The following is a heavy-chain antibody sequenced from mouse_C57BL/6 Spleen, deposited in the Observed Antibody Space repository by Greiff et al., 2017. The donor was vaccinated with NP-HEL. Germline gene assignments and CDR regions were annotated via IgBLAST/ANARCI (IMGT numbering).Heavy chain of an antibody. V-gene: IGHV5-16*01. D-gene: IGHD2-4*01. CDR1: GFTFSDYY. CDR3: ARGGDYGPYWYFDV. J-gene: IGHJ1*03. CDR2: INYDGSST. Sequence: EVKVVESEGGLVQPGSSMKLSCTASGFTFSDYYMAWVRQVPEKGLEWVANINYDGSSTYYLDSLKSRFIISRDNAKNILYLQMSSLKSEDTATYYCARGGDYGPYWYFDVWGTGTTVTVSS.